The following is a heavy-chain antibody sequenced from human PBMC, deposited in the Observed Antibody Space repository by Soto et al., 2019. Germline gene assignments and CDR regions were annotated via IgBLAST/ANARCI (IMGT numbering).Heavy chain of an antibody. Sequence: PSETLSLTCTVSGGSISSYYWSWIRQPPGKGLEWIGYIYYSGSTNYNPSLKSRVTISVDTSKNQFSLKLSSVTAADTAVYYCARNRIAARPHFNWFDPWGQGTLVTVSS. D-gene: IGHD6-6*01. V-gene: IGHV4-59*01. CDR1: GGSISSYY. CDR2: IYYSGST. CDR3: ARNRIAARPHFNWFDP. J-gene: IGHJ5*02.